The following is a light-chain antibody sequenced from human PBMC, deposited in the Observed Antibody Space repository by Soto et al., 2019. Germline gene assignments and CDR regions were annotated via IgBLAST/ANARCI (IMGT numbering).Light chain of an antibody. J-gene: IGLJ3*02. CDR1: SGLVSTSSY. V-gene: IGLV8-61*01. Sequence: QTVVTQEPSFSVSPGGTVTLTCALTSGLVSTSSYPSWYQQTPGQSPRTLIYSTNTRSSGVPHRFSGSILGNKAALTITGAQADDESDYFCAVYMGSGLWVFGGGTKLTVL. CDR2: STN. CDR3: AVYMGSGLWV.